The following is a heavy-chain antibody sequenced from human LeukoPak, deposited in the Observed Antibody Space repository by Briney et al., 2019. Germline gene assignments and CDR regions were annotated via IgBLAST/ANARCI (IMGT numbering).Heavy chain of an antibody. Sequence: ASVKVSCKASGGTFSTFTISRVRHAPGQGPEWMGRIVAIHGAVNYAQKFQGRVTINADKSTSTVYMGLSSLRSEDTAVYYCAKNYYDSSGYYLVSMDVWGQGTTVTVSS. D-gene: IGHD3-22*01. J-gene: IGHJ6*02. V-gene: IGHV1-69*08. CDR2: IVAIHGAV. CDR1: GGTFSTFT. CDR3: AKNYYDSSGYYLVSMDV.